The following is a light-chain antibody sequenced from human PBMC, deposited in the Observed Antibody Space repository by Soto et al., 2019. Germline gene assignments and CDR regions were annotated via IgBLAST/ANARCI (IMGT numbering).Light chain of an antibody. J-gene: IGLJ2*01. V-gene: IGLV1-44*01. CDR3: ASWDDSLNGPV. Sequence: QSVLTQSPSASGTPGQRVTISCSGSSSNIGSDTVNWYQQFPGTAPKLLIYTNDQRPSGVPDRISGSKSGTSASLAISGLQSEDEADYYCASWDDSLNGPVFGGGTQLTVL. CDR1: SSNIGSDT. CDR2: TND.